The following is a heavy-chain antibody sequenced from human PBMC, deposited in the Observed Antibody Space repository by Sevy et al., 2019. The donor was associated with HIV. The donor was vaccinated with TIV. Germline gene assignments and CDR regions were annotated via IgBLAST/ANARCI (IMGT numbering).Heavy chain of an antibody. D-gene: IGHD2-15*01. CDR1: GFIFSGDW. J-gene: IGHJ4*02. V-gene: IGHV3-7*03. Sequence: GGSLRLSCAGSGFIFSGDWMHWVRQAPGKGLEWVANINEDGTTKYYLDSVKGRFTISRDNAKNSVFLQMNSLRVDDTAVYYSARAIGAATSYWGQGTLVTVSS. CDR2: INEDGTTK. CDR3: ARAIGAATSY.